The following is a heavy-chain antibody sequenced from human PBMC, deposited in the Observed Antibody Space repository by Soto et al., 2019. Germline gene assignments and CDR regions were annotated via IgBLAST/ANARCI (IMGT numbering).Heavy chain of an antibody. D-gene: IGHD3-22*01. Sequence: GESLRLSCAASGFTFSSYGMHWVRQAPGKGLEWVAVISYDGSNKYYADSVKGRFTVSRDNSKNTLYLQMNSLRAEDTAVYYSAKGASFYYYDSSGYLPADYWGQGTLVTVSS. CDR3: AKGASFYYYDSSGYLPADY. CDR1: GFTFSSYG. V-gene: IGHV3-30*18. CDR2: ISYDGSNK. J-gene: IGHJ4*02.